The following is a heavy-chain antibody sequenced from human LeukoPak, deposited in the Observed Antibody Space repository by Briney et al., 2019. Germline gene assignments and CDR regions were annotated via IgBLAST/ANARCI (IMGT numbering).Heavy chain of an antibody. CDR2: ISAYNGNT. CDR1: GYTFTSYG. J-gene: IGHJ4*02. V-gene: IGHV1-18*01. CDR3: ARDPEAYYYDSSGFDY. Sequence: ASVKVSCKASGYTFTSYGISWVRQAPGQGLEWMGWISAYNGNTNYAQKLQGRVTMTTDTSTSTAYMELRSLRSDDTAVYYCARDPEAYYYDSSGFDYWGQGTLVTVSS. D-gene: IGHD3-22*01.